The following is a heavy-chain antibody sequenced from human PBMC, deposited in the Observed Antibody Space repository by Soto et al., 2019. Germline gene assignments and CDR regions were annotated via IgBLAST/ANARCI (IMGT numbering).Heavy chain of an antibody. CDR1: GGSFSGYY. CDR3: ARALPVSRYCISIDCPRCATHF. V-gene: IGHV4-34*01. D-gene: IGHD2-2*01. CDR2: INHSGST. Sequence: SETLSLTCAVYGGSFSGYYWSWVRQPPGKGLEWIAEINHSGSTNYNPSLKSRVTISVDTSKNYFSLKLSFVTAADTAVYYCARALPVSRYCISIDCPRCATHFSGQGTTVTVS. J-gene: IGHJ6*02.